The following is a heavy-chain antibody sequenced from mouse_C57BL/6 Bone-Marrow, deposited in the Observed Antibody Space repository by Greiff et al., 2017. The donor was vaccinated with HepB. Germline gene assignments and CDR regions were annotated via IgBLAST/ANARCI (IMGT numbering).Heavy chain of an antibody. D-gene: IGHD2-12*01. J-gene: IGHJ2*01. Sequence: EVKLQESGAELVRPGASVKLSCTASGFNIKDDYMHWVKQRPEQGLEWIGWIDPENGDTEYASKFQGKATITADTSSNTASLQLSSLTSEDTAVYYCTGETTFFDYWGQGTTLTVSS. CDR2: IDPENGDT. V-gene: IGHV14-4*01. CDR1: GFNIKDDY. CDR3: TGETTFFDY.